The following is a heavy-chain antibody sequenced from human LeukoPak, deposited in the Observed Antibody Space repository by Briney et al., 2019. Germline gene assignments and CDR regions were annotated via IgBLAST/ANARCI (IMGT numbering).Heavy chain of an antibody. J-gene: IGHJ4*02. CDR1: GGSISSSSYY. D-gene: IGHD6-13*01. CDR3: ASSHIAAAGTARLDY. V-gene: IGHV4-39*01. Sequence: SETLSLTCTVSGGSISSSSYYWGWIRQPPGKGLEWIGNIYYRGSTYYNPSLKSRVTISVDTSGNQFSLKLSSVTAADTAVYYCASSHIAAAGTARLDYWGQGTLVTVSS. CDR2: IYYRGST.